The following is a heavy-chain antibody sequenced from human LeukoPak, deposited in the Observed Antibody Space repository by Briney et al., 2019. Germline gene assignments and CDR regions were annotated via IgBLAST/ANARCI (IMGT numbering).Heavy chain of an antibody. Sequence: PGGSLRLSCAASGFTFSDYWMSWVRQSPGKGLEWVAVISYDGSNKYYADSVKGRFTISRDNSKNTLYLQMNSLRAEDTAVYYCARDQHDYGGNSWGMDVWGQGTTVTVSS. D-gene: IGHD4-23*01. CDR1: GFTFSDYW. V-gene: IGHV3-30*03. CDR2: ISYDGSNK. CDR3: ARDQHDYGGNSWGMDV. J-gene: IGHJ6*02.